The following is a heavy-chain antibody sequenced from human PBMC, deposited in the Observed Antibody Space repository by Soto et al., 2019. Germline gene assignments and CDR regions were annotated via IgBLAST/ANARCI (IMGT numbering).Heavy chain of an antibody. V-gene: IGHV3-9*01. J-gene: IGHJ4*02. D-gene: IGHD3-9*01. CDR2: ISWNSGSI. CDR3: AKAYDIFSGYYFESYYFDY. CDR1: GFTFDDYA. Sequence: SLRLSCAASGFTFDDYAMHWVRQAPGKGLEWVSGISWNSGSIGYADSVKGRFTISRDNAKNSLYLQMNSLRAEDTALYYCAKAYDIFSGYYFESYYFDYWARGSLVTVSS.